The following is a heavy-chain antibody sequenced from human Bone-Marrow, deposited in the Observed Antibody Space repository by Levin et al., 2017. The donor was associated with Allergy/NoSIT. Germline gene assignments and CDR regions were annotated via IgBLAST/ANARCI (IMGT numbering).Heavy chain of an antibody. CDR2: INHSGST. CDR3: ARRRYYDQDV. D-gene: IGHD3-3*01. CDR1: GGSFSGYY. J-gene: IGHJ6*02. Sequence: SETLSLTCAVYGGSFSGYYWSWIRQPPGKGLEWIGEINHSGSTNYNPSLKSRVTISVDTSKNQFSLKLSSVTAADTAVYYCARRRYYDQDVWGQGTTVTVSS. V-gene: IGHV4-34*01.